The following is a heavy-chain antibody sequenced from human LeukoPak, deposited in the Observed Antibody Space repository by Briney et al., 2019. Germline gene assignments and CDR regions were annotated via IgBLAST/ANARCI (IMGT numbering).Heavy chain of an antibody. Sequence: GGTRRLSCAASGFTFSSYAMSWVRQAPGKGLEWVSAISGGGGSTYYADSVKGRFTISRDNSKNTLYLQMNSLRAEDTAVYYCAKRLDRAFDSWGQGTLVTVSS. CDR1: GFTFSSYA. J-gene: IGHJ4*02. CDR3: AKRLDRAFDS. V-gene: IGHV3-23*01. CDR2: ISGGGGST. D-gene: IGHD3-16*01.